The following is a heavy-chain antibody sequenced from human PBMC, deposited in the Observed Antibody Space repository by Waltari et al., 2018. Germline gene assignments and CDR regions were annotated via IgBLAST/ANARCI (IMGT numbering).Heavy chain of an antibody. J-gene: IGHJ5*02. Sequence: QVQLVQSGAEVKKPGSSVKVSCKASGGTFSSYAISWVRQAPGQGIEWMGGIITIFGTANCAQKCQGRSTITTDESTSTADMELSSLISDDTAGYYCARGLYSGSTDWFDPWGQGTRVTVSS. V-gene: IGHV1-69*05. CDR3: ARGLYSGSTDWFDP. D-gene: IGHD1-26*01. CDR2: IITIFGTA. CDR1: GGTFSSYA.